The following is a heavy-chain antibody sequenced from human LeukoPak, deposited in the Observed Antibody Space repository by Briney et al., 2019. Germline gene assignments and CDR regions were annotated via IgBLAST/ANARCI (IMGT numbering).Heavy chain of an antibody. D-gene: IGHD3-16*02. J-gene: IGHJ4*02. CDR1: GGSFSGDY. V-gene: IGHV4-34*01. Sequence: KTSETLSLTCAVYGGSFSGDYWSWVRRPPGKGLGWCGEINHSVSTNSSPSPKSRVTISVDTTKNPFSLKLSSVTAADTAVYYCARGLRNVWGSYRYGFDYGGQGTLVTGAS. CDR3: ARGLRNVWGSYRYGFDY. CDR2: INHSVST.